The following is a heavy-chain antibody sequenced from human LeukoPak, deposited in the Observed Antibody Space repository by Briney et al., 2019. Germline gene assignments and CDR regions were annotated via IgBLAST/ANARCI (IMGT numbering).Heavy chain of an antibody. V-gene: IGHV3-49*04. CDR3: TSILRYFDQTDY. CDR1: GFTFGDYA. J-gene: IGHJ4*02. D-gene: IGHD3-9*01. Sequence: PGRSLRLSCTASGFTFGDYAMSWVRQAPGKGLEWGGFIRSKAYGGTTEYAASVKGRFTISRDDSKSIAYLQMNSLKTEDTAVYYCTSILRYFDQTDYWGQGTLVTVSS. CDR2: IRSKAYGGTT.